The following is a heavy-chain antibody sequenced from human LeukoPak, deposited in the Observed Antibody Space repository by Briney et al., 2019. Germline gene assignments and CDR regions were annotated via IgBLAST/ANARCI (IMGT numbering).Heavy chain of an antibody. V-gene: IGHV3-74*01. CDR1: GFTFSTYF. J-gene: IGHJ4*02. CDR2: INGDGKST. CDR3: EREHYGPDY. Sequence: PGGSLRLSWAASGFTFSTYFMHWVRQAPGKGLVWVSRINGDGKSTTYADSVMGRFTISRDNAKKTLYLQMNSLRAEDTAVYYCEREHYGPDYWGQGTLVTVSS. D-gene: IGHD4-17*01.